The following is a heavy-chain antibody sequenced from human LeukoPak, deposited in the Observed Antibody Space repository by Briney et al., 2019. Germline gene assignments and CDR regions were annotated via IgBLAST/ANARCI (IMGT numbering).Heavy chain of an antibody. CDR1: GFTFSSYA. V-gene: IGHV3-30-3*01. CDR2: ISYDGSNK. J-gene: IGHJ4*02. D-gene: IGHD6-25*01. Sequence: GGSPRLSCAASGFTFSSYAMHWVRQAPGKGLEWVAVISYDGSNKYYADSVKGRFTISRDNSKNTLYLQMNSLRAEDTAVYYCARGRLPGDWGQGTLVTVSS. CDR3: ARGRLPGD.